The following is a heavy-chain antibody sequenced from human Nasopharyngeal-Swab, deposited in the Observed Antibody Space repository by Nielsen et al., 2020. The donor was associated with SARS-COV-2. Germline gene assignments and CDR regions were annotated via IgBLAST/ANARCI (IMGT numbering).Heavy chain of an antibody. V-gene: IGHV3-48*03. CDR2: ISGSGSTI. D-gene: IGHD3-22*01. CDR3: ARDDDSSGFSITLDY. CDR1: GFTFSSYE. Sequence: GESLKISCAASGFTFSSYEMNWVRQAPGKGLEWVSYISGSGSTIYYADSVKGRFTISRDNAKNSLYLQMNSLRAEDTAVYYCARDDDSSGFSITLDYWGQGTLVTVSS. J-gene: IGHJ4*02.